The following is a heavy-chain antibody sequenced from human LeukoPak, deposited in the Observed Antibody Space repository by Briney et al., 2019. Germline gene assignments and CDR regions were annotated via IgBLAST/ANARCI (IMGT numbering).Heavy chain of an antibody. D-gene: IGHD5-18*01. CDR1: GFTVSSNY. Sequence: GRSLRLSCAASGFTVSSNYMSWVRQAPGKGLEWVSVIYSGGSTYYADSVKGRFTISRDNSKNTLYLQMNSLRAEDTAVYYCARESGYSYVGYWGQGTLVTASS. J-gene: IGHJ4*02. V-gene: IGHV3-53*01. CDR3: ARESGYSYVGY. CDR2: IYSGGST.